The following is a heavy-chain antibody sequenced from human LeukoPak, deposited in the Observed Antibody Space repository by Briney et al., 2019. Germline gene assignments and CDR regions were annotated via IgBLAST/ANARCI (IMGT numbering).Heavy chain of an antibody. CDR1: GGSFSGYY. CDR3: ARGPVVVPAAMRVRWFDP. V-gene: IGHV4-34*01. CDR2: INHSGST. J-gene: IGHJ5*02. D-gene: IGHD2-2*01. Sequence: SETLSFTCAVYGGSFSGYYWSGLPQAPGKGLEWIGEINHSGSTNYNPSLKSRVTISVDTSKNQFSLKLSSVTAADTAVYYCARGPVVVPAAMRVRWFDPWGQGTLVTVSS.